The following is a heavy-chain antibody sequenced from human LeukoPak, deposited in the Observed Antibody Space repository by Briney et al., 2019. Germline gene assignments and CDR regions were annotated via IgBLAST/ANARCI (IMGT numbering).Heavy chain of an antibody. CDR3: ARVDWFLDAFDI. Sequence: PSETLSLTCTVSGGSISSGSYYWSWIRQPAGKGLEWIGRIYTSGSTNYNPSLKSRVTISVDTSKNQFSLKLSSVTAADTAVYYCARVDWFLDAFDIWGQGTMVTVSS. J-gene: IGHJ3*02. CDR1: GGSISSGSYY. CDR2: IYTSGST. D-gene: IGHD3-9*01. V-gene: IGHV4-61*02.